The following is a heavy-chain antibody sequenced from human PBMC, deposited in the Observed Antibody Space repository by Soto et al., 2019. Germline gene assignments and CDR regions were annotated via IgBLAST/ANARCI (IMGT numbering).Heavy chain of an antibody. Sequence: PGESLNISCKGSGYSFTSYWIGLVRQMPGKGLEWVGIIYPGDSDTRYSPSFQGQVTISADKSISTAYLQWSSLKASDTAMYYCAASGSYPPENYYYMDVWGKGTTVTVSS. CDR3: AASGSYPPENYYYMDV. V-gene: IGHV5-51*01. J-gene: IGHJ6*03. D-gene: IGHD3-10*01. CDR1: GYSFTSYW. CDR2: IYPGDSDT.